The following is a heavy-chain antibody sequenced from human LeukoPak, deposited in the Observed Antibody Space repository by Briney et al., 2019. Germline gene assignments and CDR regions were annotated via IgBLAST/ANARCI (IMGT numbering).Heavy chain of an antibody. J-gene: IGHJ4*02. CDR1: GGSFSGYY. CDR3: AKGVQWAVPGSCLDS. V-gene: IGHV4-34*01. CDR2: INHSGST. D-gene: IGHD6-19*01. Sequence: SETLSLTCAVYGGSFSGYYWSWIRQPPGKGLEWIGEINHSGSTNYNPSLKSRVTISVDTSKNQFSLKLSSVTAADTAVYYCAKGVQWAVPGSCLDSWGLGTLVTVSS.